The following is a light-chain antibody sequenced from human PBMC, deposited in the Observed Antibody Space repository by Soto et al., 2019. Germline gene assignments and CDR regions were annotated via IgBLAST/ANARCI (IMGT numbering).Light chain of an antibody. CDR2: DAS. Sequence: EIVLTQSPATLSLSPGERASLSCRASQSVSSYLAWYQQKPGQAPRLLVYDASNRATGIPARFSGSGSGTDITLTISSLEPEDFAVYYCQQRYSWPPAFTFGPGTKLDIK. J-gene: IGKJ3*01. CDR1: QSVSSY. V-gene: IGKV3-11*01. CDR3: QQRYSWPPAFT.